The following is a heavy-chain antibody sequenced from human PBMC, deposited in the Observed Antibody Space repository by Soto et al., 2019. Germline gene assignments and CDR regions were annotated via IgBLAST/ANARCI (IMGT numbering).Heavy chain of an antibody. V-gene: IGHV4-59*01. D-gene: IGHD3-3*01. CDR2: IYNSGST. CDR3: ARDGGFYYGMDV. J-gene: IGHJ6*02. CDR1: GASISSYY. Sequence: QVQLQESGPGLVKPSEILSLTCTVSGASISSYYWTWIRQPPGKGLEWIGYIYNSGSTNYNPSLKSRVTISVDTSKNQFSLKLSSVTAADTAVYYCARDGGFYYGMDVWGQGTTVTVSS.